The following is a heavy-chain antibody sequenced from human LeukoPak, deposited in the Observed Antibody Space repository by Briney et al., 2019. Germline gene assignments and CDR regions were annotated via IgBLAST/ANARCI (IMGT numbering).Heavy chain of an antibody. Sequence: GGSLRLSCATSGFTFSSYAMSWVRQAPGKGLEWVSAISGSGGSTYYADSVKGRFTISRDNSKNTLYLQMNSLRAEDTAVYYCAKGLEGLQPKDGMDVWGQGTTVTVSS. CDR3: AKGLEGLQPKDGMDV. CDR1: GFTFSSYA. V-gene: IGHV3-23*01. D-gene: IGHD4-11*01. CDR2: ISGSGGST. J-gene: IGHJ6*02.